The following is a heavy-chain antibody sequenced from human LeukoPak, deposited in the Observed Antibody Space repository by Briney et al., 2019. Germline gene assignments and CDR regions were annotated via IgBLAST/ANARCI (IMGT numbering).Heavy chain of an antibody. D-gene: IGHD1-26*01. V-gene: IGHV4-34*01. J-gene: IGHJ4*02. CDR2: INHSGAA. CDR3: VRGVGGEYFYFDR. Sequence: SETLSLTCDVYGASFSDYYWSWVRQPPGKRLEWIGEINHSGAAYHNPSLKSRLALSVDTSNNQFSLRLRSVTAADTAVYYCVRGVGGEYFYFDRWGQGALVTVSA. CDR1: GASFSDYY.